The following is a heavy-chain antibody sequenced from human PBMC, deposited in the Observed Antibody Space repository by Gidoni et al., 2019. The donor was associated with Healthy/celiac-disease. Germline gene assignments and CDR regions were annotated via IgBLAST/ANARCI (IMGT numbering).Heavy chain of an antibody. Sequence: QVQLQQWGAGLLKPSETLSLTCAVSGGSFSGYYWSWIRQPPGKGLDWIGEINHSGSTNYNPSLKSRVTISVDTSKNQFSLKLSSVTAADTAVYYCARGLGAGTGWFDPWGQGTLVTVSS. CDR3: ARGLGAGTGWFDP. D-gene: IGHD6-13*01. CDR2: INHSGST. V-gene: IGHV4-34*01. J-gene: IGHJ5*02. CDR1: GGSFSGYY.